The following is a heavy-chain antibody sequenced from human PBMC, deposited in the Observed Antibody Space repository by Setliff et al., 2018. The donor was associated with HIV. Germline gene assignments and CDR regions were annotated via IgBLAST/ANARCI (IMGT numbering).Heavy chain of an antibody. CDR2: VYYTGST. Sequence: SETLSLTCTVSSGPIRTYYWTWIRQPPGKGLEYIGDVYYTGSTDYNPSLNGRVTISIDMSKIQFSIKLNSVTAAETAVYYCARASTHYFGNNKSSLPDAFDIWGLGTMVTVSS. D-gene: IGHD3-10*01. CDR1: SGPIRTYY. J-gene: IGHJ3*02. V-gene: IGHV4-59*01. CDR3: ARASTHYFGNNKSSLPDAFDI.